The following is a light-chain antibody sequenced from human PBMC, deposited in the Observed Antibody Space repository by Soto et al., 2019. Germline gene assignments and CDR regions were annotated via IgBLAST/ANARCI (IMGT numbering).Light chain of an antibody. Sequence: DIQMRRSPSSLSASVGDRVTITCRASQSISSYLNWYQQKPGKAPKLLIYAASSLQSGVPSRFSGSGSGTDFTLTISSLQPEDFATYYCQQSYSTRLTFGGGTKVDIK. V-gene: IGKV1-39*01. CDR3: QQSYSTRLT. CDR2: AAS. J-gene: IGKJ4*01. CDR1: QSISSY.